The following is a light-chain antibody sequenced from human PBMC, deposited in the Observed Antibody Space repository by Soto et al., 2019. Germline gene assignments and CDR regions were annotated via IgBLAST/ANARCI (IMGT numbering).Light chain of an antibody. CDR2: KGT. CDR1: SDDVGAYNS. J-gene: IGLJ1*01. Sequence: QSALAQPASVSGSPGQSITISCTGTSDDVGAYNSVSWYQLLPHKAPQVILYKGTQRPSGVSSRFSGSTSGNAASLTISGLQADDEADYFCCSSAPESTYVFGTGTKLTVL. V-gene: IGLV2-23*01. CDR3: CSSAPESTYV.